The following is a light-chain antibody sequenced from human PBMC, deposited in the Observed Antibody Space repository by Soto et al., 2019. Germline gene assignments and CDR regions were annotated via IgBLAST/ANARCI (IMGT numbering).Light chain of an antibody. CDR2: DND. J-gene: IGLJ3*02. CDR1: TSNVGNYF. CDR3: TTWDGSLSALV. Sequence: QSVLTQPPSVSAAPGQRVTISCSGSTSNVGNYFVSWYQQFPGTAPRLLIYDNDKRLSGIPGRFSGSKSGTSATLDITGLQTGDEADYYCTTWDGSLSALVFGGGTKVTVL. V-gene: IGLV1-51*01.